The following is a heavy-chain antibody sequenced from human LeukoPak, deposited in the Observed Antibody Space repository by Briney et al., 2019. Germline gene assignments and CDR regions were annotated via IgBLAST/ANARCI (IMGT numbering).Heavy chain of an antibody. CDR2: ISGSGGST. V-gene: IGHV3-23*01. Sequence: GGSLRLSCAASGFTFSSYAMSWVRQAPGKGLEWVSAISGSGGSTYYADSVKGRFTISRDNSKNTLYLQMNSLRAEDTAVCYCAKRMDSSGYLSRSYDYWGQGTLVTVSS. J-gene: IGHJ4*02. CDR3: AKRMDSSGYLSRSYDY. CDR1: GFTFSSYA. D-gene: IGHD3-22*01.